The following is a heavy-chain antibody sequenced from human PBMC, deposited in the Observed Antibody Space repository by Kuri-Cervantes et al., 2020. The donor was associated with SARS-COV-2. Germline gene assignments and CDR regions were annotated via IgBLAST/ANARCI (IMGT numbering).Heavy chain of an antibody. CDR3: ASMVRGNYGMDV. Sequence: GESRKSSGAASGFTFSSYAMSWVRQAPGKGLEWVSVIYSGGSSTYYADSVKGRFTISRDNSKNTLYLQMNSLRAEDTAVYYCASMVRGNYGMDVWGQGTTVTVSS. V-gene: IGHV3-23*03. CDR2: IYSGGSST. CDR1: GFTFSSYA. J-gene: IGHJ6*02. D-gene: IGHD3-10*01.